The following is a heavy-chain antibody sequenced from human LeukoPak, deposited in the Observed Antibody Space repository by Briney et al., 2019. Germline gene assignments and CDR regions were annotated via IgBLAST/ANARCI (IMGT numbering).Heavy chain of an antibody. D-gene: IGHD1-26*01. CDR3: ARDRAGRFLSDDAFDI. CDR1: GFTVSSNY. V-gene: IGHV3-53*01. Sequence: GGSLRLSCAASGFTVSSNYMSWVRQAPGKGLEWVSVIYSGGSTYYADSVKGRFTISRDNSKNTLYLQTNSLRAEDTAVYYCARDRAGRFLSDDAFDIWGQGQWSPSLQ. CDR2: IYSGGST. J-gene: IGHJ3*02.